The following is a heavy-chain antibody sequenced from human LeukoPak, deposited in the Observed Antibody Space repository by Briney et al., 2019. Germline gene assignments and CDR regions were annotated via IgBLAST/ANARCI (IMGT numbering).Heavy chain of an antibody. CDR3: ARPSNSGYDY. CDR2: IYPADSDT. Sequence: GESLKISCKGSGYSFTSYWIGWVRQMPGKGLEWMGIIYPADSDTRYTPPFQGQVTISADKSITTAYLQWSSLKASDTAVYYCARPSNSGYDYWGQGALVTVSS. J-gene: IGHJ4*02. CDR1: GYSFTSYW. D-gene: IGHD5-12*01. V-gene: IGHV5-51*01.